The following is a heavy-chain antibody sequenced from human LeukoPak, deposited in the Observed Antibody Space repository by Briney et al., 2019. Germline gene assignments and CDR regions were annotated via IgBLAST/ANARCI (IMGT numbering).Heavy chain of an antibody. CDR2: IKSDGGT. J-gene: IGHJ1*01. D-gene: IGHD3-22*01. CDR1: GFTFSAYW. V-gene: IGHV3-74*01. Sequence: GGPLRLSCAASGFTFSAYWMHWVRQAPGKGLVWVSRIKSDGGTNYADSVKGRFTISRDNAKKTVSLQMNSLRPEDTGVYYCARAPSEIGGYYPEYFRHWGQGTLVTVSS. CDR3: ARAPSEIGGYYPEYFRH.